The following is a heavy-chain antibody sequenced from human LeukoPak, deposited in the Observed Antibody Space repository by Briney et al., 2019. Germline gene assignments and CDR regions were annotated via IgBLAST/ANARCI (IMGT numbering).Heavy chain of an antibody. J-gene: IGHJ6*03. CDR2: VFYSGST. V-gene: IGHV4-31*03. Sequence: LQTLSLTCTVSGDSIGSGDNYWSWVRQHPEKGLEWIGYVFYSGSTYYNPSLKSRATISVDTSKNQFSLKLSSVTAADTAVYYCARDGRFSTYMDVWGKGTTVTVSS. D-gene: IGHD3-3*01. CDR1: GDSIGSGDNY. CDR3: ARDGRFSTYMDV.